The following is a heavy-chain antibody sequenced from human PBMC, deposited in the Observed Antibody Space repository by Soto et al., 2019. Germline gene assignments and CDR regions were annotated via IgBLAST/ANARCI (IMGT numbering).Heavy chain of an antibody. J-gene: IGHJ5*02. V-gene: IGHV4-39*01. Sequence: QLQLQESGPGLVKPSETLSLTCTVSGDSITNSNYYWGWFRQPPGKGLEWIASIYYIGSTYYNPSLKSRCTISVDTSNNQFSLNLNSVTASDTAVYYCAGRNSLASVSLNFRELSNYKWIDPWGPGTLVTVSS. CDR3: AGRNSLASVSLNFRELSNYKWIDP. D-gene: IGHD3-16*02. CDR1: GDSITNSNYY. CDR2: IYYIGST.